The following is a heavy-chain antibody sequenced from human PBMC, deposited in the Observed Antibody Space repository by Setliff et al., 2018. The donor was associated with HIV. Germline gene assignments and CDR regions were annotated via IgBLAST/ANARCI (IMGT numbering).Heavy chain of an antibody. V-gene: IGHV3-49*04. CDR3: TRGRYSSGWYVY. D-gene: IGHD6-19*01. CDR1: GFTFGDYA. CDR2: IRSKAYGGTT. Sequence: PGGSLRLSCTASGFTFGDYAMSWVRQAPGKGLEWVGFIRSKAYGGTTEYAASVKGRFTISRDDSKSIAYLQMNSLKTEDTAVYYCTRGRYSSGWYVYWGQGTLVTVSS. J-gene: IGHJ4*02.